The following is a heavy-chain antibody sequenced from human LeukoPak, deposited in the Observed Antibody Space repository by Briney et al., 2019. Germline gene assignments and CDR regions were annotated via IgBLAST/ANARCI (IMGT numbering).Heavy chain of an antibody. D-gene: IGHD6-25*01. J-gene: IGHJ4*02. V-gene: IGHV3-53*01. CDR2: IYSGGSA. CDR3: ARDKNPGIAAD. Sequence: GGSLRLSCAASGFTFDDYAMHWVRQAPGKGLEWFSVIYSGGSAFYADSVKGRFTISRDNSKNTLYLQMNSLRAEDTAVYYCARDKNPGIAADWGQGTLVTVSS. CDR1: GFTFDDYA.